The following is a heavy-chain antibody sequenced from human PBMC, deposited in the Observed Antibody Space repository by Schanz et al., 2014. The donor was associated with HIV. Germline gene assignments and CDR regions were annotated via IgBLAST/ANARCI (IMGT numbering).Heavy chain of an antibody. D-gene: IGHD6-13*01. CDR2: INPNSGGT. Sequence: QVPLVQSGAEVKKPGSSVKVSCMASGGIFSYHAINWVRQAPGQGLEWMGWINPNSGGTNYAQKFQGRVTMTRDTSISTAYMELSRLRSDDTAVYYCASDLSVYSSSYSVWGQGTTVTVSS. CDR3: ASDLSVYSSSYSV. V-gene: IGHV1-2*02. CDR1: GGIFSYHA. J-gene: IGHJ6*02.